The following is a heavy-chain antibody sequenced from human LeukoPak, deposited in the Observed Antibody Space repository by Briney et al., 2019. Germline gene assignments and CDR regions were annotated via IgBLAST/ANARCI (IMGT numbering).Heavy chain of an antibody. V-gene: IGHV4-59*01. CDR1: GGSISSYY. D-gene: IGHD3-10*01. Sequence: SETLSLTCTVSGGSISSYYWSWIRQPPGKGLEWIGYIYYSGSTNYNPSLKSRVTISVDTSKNQFSLKLSSVTAEDTAVYYCARGLLRGSGSLKCWGQGTLVTVSS. CDR2: IYYSGST. CDR3: ARGLLRGSGSLKC. J-gene: IGHJ4*02.